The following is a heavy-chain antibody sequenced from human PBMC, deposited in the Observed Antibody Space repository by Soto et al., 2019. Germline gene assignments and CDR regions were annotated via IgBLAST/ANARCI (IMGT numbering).Heavy chain of an antibody. CDR2: IDSDGSTT. CDR3: ARPGYSNYGPGVDV. CDR1: GFTFSVYW. D-gene: IGHD4-4*01. V-gene: IGHV3-74*01. J-gene: IGHJ6*02. Sequence: EVQLVESGGGLVQPGGSLRLSCAASGFTFSVYWMHWVRQAPGKGLVWVSRIDSDGSTTSYADSVKGRVTISRDNAKSTLYLQRNSLRAEDTAVYYCARPGYSNYGPGVDVWGQGTTVTVSS.